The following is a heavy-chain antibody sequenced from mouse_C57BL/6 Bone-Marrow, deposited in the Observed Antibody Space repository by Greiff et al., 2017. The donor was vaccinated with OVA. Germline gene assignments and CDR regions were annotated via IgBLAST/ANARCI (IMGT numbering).Heavy chain of an antibody. Sequence: QVQLQQSGAELVRPGTSVKVSCKASGYAFTNYLIEWVKQRPGQGLEWIGVINPGSGGTKYNEKFKSKATLTVDKPSSTAYMQLSSLTSEDSAVYYCAMGSMDYWGQGTSVTVSS. CDR1: GYAFTNYL. J-gene: IGHJ4*01. CDR3: AMGSMDY. CDR2: INPGSGGT. V-gene: IGHV1-54*01.